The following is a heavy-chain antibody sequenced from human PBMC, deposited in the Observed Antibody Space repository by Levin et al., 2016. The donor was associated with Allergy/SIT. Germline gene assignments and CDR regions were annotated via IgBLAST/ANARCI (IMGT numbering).Heavy chain of an antibody. V-gene: IGHV1-2*02. CDR3: ARQGASGH. CDR1: GYTFTDYY. Sequence: ASVKVSCKTSGYTFTDYYIHWVRQAPGQGLEWMGWINPNSGVTSYAQKFQGRVSMTRDTSLNTAYMELRGLRSNDTAVYYCARQGASGHWGRGTKVTVRS. J-gene: IGHJ3*01. D-gene: IGHD5-12*01. CDR2: INPNSGVT.